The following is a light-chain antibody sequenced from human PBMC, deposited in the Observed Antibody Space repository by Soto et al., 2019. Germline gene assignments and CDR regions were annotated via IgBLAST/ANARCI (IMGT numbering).Light chain of an antibody. CDR1: QSISSY. CDR3: QQSYSTPLT. V-gene: IGKV1-39*01. J-gene: IGKJ4*01. Sequence: DIPMTQSPSSLSASVGDRVTITCRASQSISSYLNWYQQKSEKAPKVLIYAASSLQSGVPSRFSGSGSGTDFTLTISSLQPEDFATYYCQQSYSTPLTFGGGTKVEIK. CDR2: AAS.